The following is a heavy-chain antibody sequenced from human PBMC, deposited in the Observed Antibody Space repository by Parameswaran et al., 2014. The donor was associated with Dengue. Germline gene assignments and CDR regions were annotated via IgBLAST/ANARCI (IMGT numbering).Heavy chain of an antibody. J-gene: IGHJ4*02. Sequence: RWIRQPPGKGLEWVSAISGSGGSTYYADSVKGRFTISRDNSKNTLYLQMNSLRAEDTAVYYCAKDPVHDNWNYVSRVYWGQGTLVTVSS. D-gene: IGHD1-7*01. V-gene: IGHV3-23*01. CDR3: AKDPVHDNWNYVSRVY. CDR2: ISGSGGST.